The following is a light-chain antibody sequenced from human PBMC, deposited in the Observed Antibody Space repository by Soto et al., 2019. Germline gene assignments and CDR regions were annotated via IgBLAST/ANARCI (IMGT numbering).Light chain of an antibody. Sequence: EIVLPQSPGTLSLSPGESATLSCRASQSVSSSYLAWSQQKPGQAPRLLIYGASSRATGIPDRFSGSGSGTDFTLTISRLEPEEFAVYYCQQYGSSPMYTFGQGTKLEIK. CDR3: QQYGSSPMYT. CDR1: QSVSSSY. J-gene: IGKJ2*01. V-gene: IGKV3-20*01. CDR2: GAS.